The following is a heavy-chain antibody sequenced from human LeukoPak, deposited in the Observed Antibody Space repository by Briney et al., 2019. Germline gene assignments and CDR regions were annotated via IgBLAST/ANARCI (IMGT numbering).Heavy chain of an antibody. J-gene: IGHJ4*02. D-gene: IGHD3-22*01. CDR1: GFTFSNFW. Sequence: PGGSLRLSCTASGFTFSNFWMGWVRQAPGKGLEWVANIKQDGSEKYYVDSVKGRFTISRDNAKNSLYLQMNSLRAEDTAVYYCAREGYDSSGYYSGSDYWGQGTLVTVSS. V-gene: IGHV3-7*01. CDR3: AREGYDSSGYYSGSDY. CDR2: IKQDGSEK.